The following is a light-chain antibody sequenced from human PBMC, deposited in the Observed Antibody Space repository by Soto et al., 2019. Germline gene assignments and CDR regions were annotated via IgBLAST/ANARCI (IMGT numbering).Light chain of an antibody. CDR3: QQYNNWPPVT. J-gene: IGKJ5*01. CDR2: GAS. V-gene: IGKV3-15*01. Sequence: EIVMTQSPATLSVSPGERATLSCRASQSVSSNLAWYQQKPGQAPRLLIYGASTRATGIPARFSGSGSGTEFTLTISNLQYEDFAVYYCQQYNNWPPVTFGQGTRLEIK. CDR1: QSVSSN.